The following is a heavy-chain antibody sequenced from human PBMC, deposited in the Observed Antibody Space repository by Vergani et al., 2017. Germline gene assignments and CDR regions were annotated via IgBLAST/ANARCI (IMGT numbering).Heavy chain of an antibody. J-gene: IGHJ5*02. CDR1: GGTFSSYT. CDR2: VIPILGIA. Sequence: QVQLVQSGAEVKKPGSSVKVSCKASGGTFSSYTISWVRQALGQGLEWMGRVIPILGIANYAQKFQGRVTITADKSTSTAYMELSSLRSEDTAVYYCASAGPSGGWFDPWGQGTLVTVSS. CDR3: ASAGPSGGWFDP. D-gene: IGHD1-26*01. V-gene: IGHV1-69*02.